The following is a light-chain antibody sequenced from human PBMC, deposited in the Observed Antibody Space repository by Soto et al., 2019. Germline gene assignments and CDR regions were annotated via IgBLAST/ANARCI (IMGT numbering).Light chain of an antibody. CDR3: ETWDINTHVV. CDR1: SGHSSYI. Sequence: QLVLTQSSSASASLGSSVKLTCTLSSGHSSYIIAWHQQQPGKAPRYLMNLEGSGSFNKGSGVPDRFSGSSSGADRYLTISNLLFEDEADYYCETWDINTHVVFGGGTKLTVL. CDR2: LEGSGSF. J-gene: IGLJ2*01. V-gene: IGLV4-60*02.